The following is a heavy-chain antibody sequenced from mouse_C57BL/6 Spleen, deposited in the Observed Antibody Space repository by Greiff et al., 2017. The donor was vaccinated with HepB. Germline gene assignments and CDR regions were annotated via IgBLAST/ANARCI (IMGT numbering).Heavy chain of an antibody. J-gene: IGHJ3*01. CDR3: ARSYYGSSYFLAY. D-gene: IGHD1-1*01. Sequence: VQLQQPGTELVKPGASVKLSCKASGYTFTSYWMHWVKQRPGQGLEWIGNINPSNGGTNYNEKFKSKATLTVDKSSSTAYMQRSSLTSEDSAVYYCARSYYGSSYFLAYWGQGTLVTVSA. CDR2: INPSNGGT. V-gene: IGHV1-53*01. CDR1: GYTFTSYW.